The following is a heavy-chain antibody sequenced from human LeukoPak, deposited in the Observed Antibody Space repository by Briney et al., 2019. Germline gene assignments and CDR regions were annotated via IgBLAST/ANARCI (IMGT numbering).Heavy chain of an antibody. CDR1: GFTFSSYG. D-gene: IGHD3-22*01. Sequence: PGRSLRLSCAASGFTFSSYGMHWVRQAPGKGLEWVAVISYDGSNKYYADSVKGRFTISRDSSKNTLYLQMNSLRAEDTAVYYCAKGLWYYYDSSGYVDYWGQGTLVTVSS. V-gene: IGHV3-30*18. J-gene: IGHJ4*02. CDR2: ISYDGSNK. CDR3: AKGLWYYYDSSGYVDY.